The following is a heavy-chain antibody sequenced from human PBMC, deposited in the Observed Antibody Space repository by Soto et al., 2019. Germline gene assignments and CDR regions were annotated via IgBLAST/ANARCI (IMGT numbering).Heavy chain of an antibody. V-gene: IGHV3-21*01. CDR3: ARDSGVGFWSGYIGY. D-gene: IGHD3-3*01. CDR1: GFTFSSYS. J-gene: IGHJ4*02. Sequence: GGSLRLSCAASGFTFSSYSMNWVRQAPGKGLEWVSSITSSSSYIYYADSVKGRFTISRDNAKNSLYLQMNSLRVEDTAVYYCARDSGVGFWSGYIGYWGQGTLVTVSS. CDR2: ITSSSSYI.